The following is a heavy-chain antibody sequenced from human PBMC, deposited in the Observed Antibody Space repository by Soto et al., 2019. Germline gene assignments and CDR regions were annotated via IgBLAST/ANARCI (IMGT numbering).Heavy chain of an antibody. CDR1: GFTFSNAW. CDR2: IKSKTDGGTP. D-gene: IGHD3-16*01. Sequence: PGGSLRLSCAASGFTFSNAWRSWVRQAPGKGLEWVGRIKSKTDGGTPDYAAPVTGRFTISRDDSQNTLYLQMNSLKTEDTAVYYCTTGGSYYYSYYMDVWGKGTTVTVSS. CDR3: TTGGSYYYSYYMDV. V-gene: IGHV3-15*01. J-gene: IGHJ6*03.